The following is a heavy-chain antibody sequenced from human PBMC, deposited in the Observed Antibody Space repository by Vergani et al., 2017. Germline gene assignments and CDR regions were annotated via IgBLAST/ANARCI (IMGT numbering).Heavy chain of an antibody. V-gene: IGHV3-23*01. CDR3: AKGVVPAVPYYFDY. D-gene: IGHD2-2*01. J-gene: IGHJ4*02. CDR1: GFTFSSYA. Sequence: EVQLLESGGGLVQPGGSLRLSCAASGFTFSSYAMNWVRQAPGKGLELVSAISGSGGSTYYADSVKGRFTISRDNSKNTLYLQMNSLRAEDTAEYYCAKGVVPAVPYYFDYWGQGTLVTVSS. CDR2: ISGSGGST.